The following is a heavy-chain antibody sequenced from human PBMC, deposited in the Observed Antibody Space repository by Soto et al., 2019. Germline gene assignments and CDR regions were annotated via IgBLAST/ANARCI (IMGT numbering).Heavy chain of an antibody. Sequence: GGSLRLSCAASGFTFSSYAMSWVRQAPGKGLEWVSAISGSGGSTYYADSVKGRFTISRDNSKNTLYLQMNSLRAEDTAVYYCAKRYHPMGGGDHDLDAFDIWGQGTMVTVSS. CDR3: AKRYHPMGGGDHDLDAFDI. J-gene: IGHJ3*02. V-gene: IGHV3-23*01. D-gene: IGHD3-10*01. CDR2: ISGSGGST. CDR1: GFTFSSYA.